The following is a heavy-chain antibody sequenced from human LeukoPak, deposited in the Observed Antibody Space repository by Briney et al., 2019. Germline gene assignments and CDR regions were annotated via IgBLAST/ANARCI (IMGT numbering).Heavy chain of an antibody. V-gene: IGHV3-7*01. Sequence: GSLRLSCAASGFIFSTHWMSWVRQAPGKGLELVANIKQDGSEKNYVDSVKGRFTISRDNAKNSLYLQVNSLRAEDTAVYYCARNQRRLDCWGQGTLVTVSS. CDR1: GFIFSTHW. CDR3: ARNQRRLDC. J-gene: IGHJ4*02. D-gene: IGHD1-14*01. CDR2: IKQDGSEK.